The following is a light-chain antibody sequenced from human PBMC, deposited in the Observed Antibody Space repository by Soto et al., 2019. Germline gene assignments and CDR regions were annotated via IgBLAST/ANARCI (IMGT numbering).Light chain of an antibody. CDR2: DAS. Sequence: AIQLTQTPSSRSASVGDRVTITCRASQGISSALAWYQQKPGKAPKLLIYDASSLESGVPSRFSGSGSGTDFTLTISSLQPEDFATYYCQQLNSYPITFGQGTRLEIK. CDR3: QQLNSYPIT. CDR1: QGISSA. V-gene: IGKV1-13*02. J-gene: IGKJ5*01.